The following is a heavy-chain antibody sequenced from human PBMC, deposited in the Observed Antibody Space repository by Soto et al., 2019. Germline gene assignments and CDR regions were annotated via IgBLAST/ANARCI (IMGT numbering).Heavy chain of an antibody. V-gene: IGHV6-1*01. D-gene: IGHD2-8*01. CDR2: TYYRSKWYN. Sequence: SQTLSITCAISGDSVSSNSAAWNWIRQSPSRGLEWLGRTYYRSKWYNDYAVSVKSRITINPDTSKNQFSLQLNSVTPEDTAVNYCARVNALWNGHPIFAYCCHGTLVTGSA. J-gene: IGHJ4*01. CDR3: ARVNALWNGHPIFAY. CDR1: GDSVSSNSAA.